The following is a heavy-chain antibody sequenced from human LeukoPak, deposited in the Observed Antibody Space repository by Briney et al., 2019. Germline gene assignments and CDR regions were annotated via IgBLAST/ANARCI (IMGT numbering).Heavy chain of an antibody. CDR3: ARGRKEATDY. D-gene: IGHD1-14*01. V-gene: IGHV4-59*12. Sequence: MPSETLSLTCTVSGGSISSFYWSWIRQPPGKGLEWIGYIYSSGSTKYNPSLKSRVTISVDTSKNQFSLKLSSVTAADTAVYYCARGRKEATDYWGQGTLVTVSS. J-gene: IGHJ4*02. CDR2: IYSSGST. CDR1: GGSISSFY.